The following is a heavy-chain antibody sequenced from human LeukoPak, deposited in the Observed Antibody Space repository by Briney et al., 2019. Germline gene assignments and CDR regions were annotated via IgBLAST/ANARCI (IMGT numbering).Heavy chain of an antibody. D-gene: IGHD6-13*01. V-gene: IGHV4-39*01. CDR2: IYYSGNT. Sequence: PSETLSLTCTVSGGSISSSSYYWGWIRQPPGKGLEWIGSIYYSGNTYYNPSLKSRVTISVDTSKNHFSLKLRSVTAADTAVYYCARHYFMQQLVPLFDYWGQGTLVT. J-gene: IGHJ4*02. CDR3: ARHYFMQQLVPLFDY. CDR1: GGSISSSSYY.